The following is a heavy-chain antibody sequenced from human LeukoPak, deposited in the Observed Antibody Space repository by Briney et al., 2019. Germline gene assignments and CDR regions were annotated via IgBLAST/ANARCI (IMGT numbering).Heavy chain of an antibody. V-gene: IGHV1-3*01. CDR1: GYTFTTYA. CDR2: INAGNGNT. CDR3: ARDDYCSSTSCYRTNDAFDI. D-gene: IGHD2-2*02. Sequence: ASVKVSCKASGYTFTTYAMHWVRQAPGQRLEWMGWINAGNGNTKYSQKFQARVTITRDTSASTAYMELSSLRSEDTAVYYCARDDYCSSTSCYRTNDAFDIWGQGTMVTVSS. J-gene: IGHJ3*02.